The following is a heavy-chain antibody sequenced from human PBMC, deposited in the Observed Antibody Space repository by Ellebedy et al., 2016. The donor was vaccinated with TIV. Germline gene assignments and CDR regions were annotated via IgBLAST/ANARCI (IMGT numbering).Heavy chain of an antibody. CDR3: AQGYGTYFLQYYFDT. CDR1: GFTFSNYG. D-gene: IGHD1-26*01. Sequence: PGGSLRLSCAASGFTFSNYGMHWVRQAPGKGLEWVALISYDGSNIFYADSVKGRFTISRDNSKNTLYLPMNSLRGEDTAVYYCAQGYGTYFLQYYFDTWGQGTLVTVSS. J-gene: IGHJ4*02. CDR2: ISYDGSNI. V-gene: IGHV3-30*18.